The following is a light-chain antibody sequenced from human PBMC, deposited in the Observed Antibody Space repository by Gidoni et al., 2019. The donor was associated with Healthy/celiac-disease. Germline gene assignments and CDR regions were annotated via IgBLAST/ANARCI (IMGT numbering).Light chain of an antibody. CDR1: QSVLYSSNNQNY. Sequence: DIVMTQSPDSLAVSLGERATINCKSSQSVLYSSNNQNYLAWYQQKPGQPPKLLIYWASTRESGVPDRFSGSGSGTDFTLTISSLQAEDVAVYYCQQYYSNLTFXGXTKVEIK. CDR2: WAS. V-gene: IGKV4-1*01. CDR3: QQYYSNLT. J-gene: IGKJ4*01.